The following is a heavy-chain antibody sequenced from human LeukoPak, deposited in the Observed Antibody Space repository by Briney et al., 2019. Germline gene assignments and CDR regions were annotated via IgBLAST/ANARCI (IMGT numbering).Heavy chain of an antibody. CDR1: GYSISSGYY. D-gene: IGHD3-16*02. V-gene: IGHV4-38-2*02. CDR3: ARIVYDYVWGSYRLNYFDY. Sequence: SETLSLTCTVSGYSISSGYYWGWIRQPPGKGLEWIGSIYHSGSTYYNPSLKSRVTISVDTSKNQFSLKLSSVTAADTAVYYCARIVYDYVWGSYRLNYFDYWGQGTLVTVSS. J-gene: IGHJ4*02. CDR2: IYHSGST.